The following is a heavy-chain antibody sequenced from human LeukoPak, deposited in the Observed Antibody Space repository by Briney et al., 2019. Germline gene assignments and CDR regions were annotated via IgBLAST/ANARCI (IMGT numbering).Heavy chain of an antibody. CDR3: ARDVVLAAGKDNWFDP. D-gene: IGHD6-13*01. CDR2: IIPIFGTA. Sequence: APVKVSCKASGGTFSSYAISWVRQAPGQGLEWMGGIIPIFGTANYAQKFQGRVTITTDESTSTAYMELSSLRSEDTAVYYCARDVVLAAGKDNWFDPWGQGTLVTVSS. J-gene: IGHJ5*02. CDR1: GGTFSSYA. V-gene: IGHV1-69*05.